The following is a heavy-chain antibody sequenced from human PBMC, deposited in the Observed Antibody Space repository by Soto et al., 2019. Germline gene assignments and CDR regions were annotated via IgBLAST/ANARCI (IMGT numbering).Heavy chain of an antibody. V-gene: IGHV3-74*01. Sequence: EVQLVECGGGLVQPGGSLRLSCAASGFTFSTYWMHWVRQAPEKGLLWVSHINGDGSYTDFADSVKGRFTISRDNAKNTVYLQMQSLRVEDTAVYFCVRTWHGFDIWGPGTMVTVSS. CDR3: VRTWHGFDI. CDR1: GFTFSTYW. J-gene: IGHJ3*02. CDR2: INGDGSYT.